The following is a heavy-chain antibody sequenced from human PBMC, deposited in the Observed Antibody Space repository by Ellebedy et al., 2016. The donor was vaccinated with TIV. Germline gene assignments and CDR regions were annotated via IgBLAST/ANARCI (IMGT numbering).Heavy chain of an antibody. CDR2: MSGTSSYV. D-gene: IGHD4-17*01. Sequence: GESLKISCAASGFTLSTYSMNWVRQAPGKGLEWVSSMSGTSSYVHYADSVEGRFTISRDNAKNSLYLHMNSLRVEDTAVYYCARVHGDYRIDYWGPGTLVTVSS. CDR3: ARVHGDYRIDY. CDR1: GFTLSTYS. V-gene: IGHV3-21*06. J-gene: IGHJ4*02.